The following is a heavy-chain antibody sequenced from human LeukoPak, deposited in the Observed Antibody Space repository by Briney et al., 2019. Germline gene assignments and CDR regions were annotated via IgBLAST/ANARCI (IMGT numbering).Heavy chain of an antibody. Sequence: SETLPLTCAVYGGSFSGYYWSWIRQPPGKGLEWIGEINHSGSTNYNPSLKSRVTISVDTSKNQFSLKLSSVTAADTAVYYCARASYSYDINGWVPFDYWGQGTLVTVSS. CDR2: INHSGST. J-gene: IGHJ4*02. D-gene: IGHD3-22*01. CDR3: ARASYSYDINGWVPFDY. CDR1: GGSFSGYY. V-gene: IGHV4-34*01.